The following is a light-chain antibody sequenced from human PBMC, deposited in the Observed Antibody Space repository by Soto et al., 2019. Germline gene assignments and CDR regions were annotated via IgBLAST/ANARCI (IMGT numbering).Light chain of an antibody. CDR2: GAS. CDR3: QQYDSWLRT. V-gene: IGKV3-15*01. CDR1: QSVSSSY. Sequence: MVVAHGPGTMAKYPGARATLACRVSQSVSSSYLAWYQQRPGQAPRLLIYGASTRATGIPARFSGSGSGTEFTLIISSLQSEDSAVYYCQQYDSWLRTFGQGTIVDIK. J-gene: IGKJ1*01.